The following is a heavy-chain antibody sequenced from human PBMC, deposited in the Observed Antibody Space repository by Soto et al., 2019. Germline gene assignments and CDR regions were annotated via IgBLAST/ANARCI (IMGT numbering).Heavy chain of an antibody. CDR2: ISYDGSNK. Sequence: PGGSLRLSCAASGFTFSSYGMHWVRQAPGKGLEWVAVISYDGSNKYYADSVKGRFTISRDNSKNTLYLQMNSLRAEDTAVYYCXKADEGDYASYYYGMDVWGLGTTVTVSS. V-gene: IGHV3-30*18. CDR1: GFTFSSYG. CDR3: XKADEGDYASYYYGMDV. J-gene: IGHJ6*02. D-gene: IGHD4-17*01.